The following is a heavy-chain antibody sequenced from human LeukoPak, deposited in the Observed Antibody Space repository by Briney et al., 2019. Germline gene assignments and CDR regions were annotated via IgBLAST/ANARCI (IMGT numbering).Heavy chain of an antibody. Sequence: GGSLRLSCAASGFTFSSYAMSWVRQAPGKGLEWVSAISGSGGSTYYADSVKGRFTISRDNSKNTLYLQMNSLRAEDTAVYYCCSSTSFAYGMDVWGQGTTVTVSS. CDR2: ISGSGGST. V-gene: IGHV3-23*01. CDR1: GFTFSSYA. J-gene: IGHJ6*02. CDR3: CSSTSFAYGMDV. D-gene: IGHD2-2*01.